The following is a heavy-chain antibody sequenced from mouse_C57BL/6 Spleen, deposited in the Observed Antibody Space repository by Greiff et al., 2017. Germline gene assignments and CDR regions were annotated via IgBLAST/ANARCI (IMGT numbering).Heavy chain of an antibody. V-gene: IGHV1-69*01. CDR3: EKWDY. Sequence: VQLQQPGAELVMPGASVKLSCKASGYTFTSYWMHWVKQRPGQGLEWIGEIDPSGGYTNYNQKFKGKSTLTVDKSSSTAYMQLRSLTSEDSAVYYCEKWDYWGQGTTLTVSS. CDR1: GYTFTSYW. J-gene: IGHJ2*01. CDR2: IDPSGGYT.